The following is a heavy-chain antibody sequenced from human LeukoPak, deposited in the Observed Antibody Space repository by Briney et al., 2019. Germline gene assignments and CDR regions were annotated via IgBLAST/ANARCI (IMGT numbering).Heavy chain of an antibody. CDR2: ISYDGSNK. J-gene: IGHJ4*02. D-gene: IGHD6-6*01. CDR1: GFTFSSYA. CDR3: AREKRYASSSLFDY. Sequence: GGSLRLSCAASGFTFSSYAMHWVRQAPGKGLEWVAVISYDGSNKYYADSVKGRFTISRDNSKNTLYLQMNSLRAEDTAVYYCAREKRYASSSLFDYWGQGTLVTVSS. V-gene: IGHV3-30-3*01.